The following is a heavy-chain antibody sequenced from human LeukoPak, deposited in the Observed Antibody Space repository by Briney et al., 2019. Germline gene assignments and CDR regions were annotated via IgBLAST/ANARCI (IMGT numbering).Heavy chain of an antibody. Sequence: SQTLSLTCTVSGGSISSGSYYWSWIRQPAGKGLEWIGRIYTSGSTNYNPSLNSRFPISVHTSKNQFSLKLSSVTAADTAVYYCAREALGYYYDSSAEEVDYWGQGTLVTVSS. J-gene: IGHJ4*02. D-gene: IGHD3-22*01. CDR2: IYTSGST. V-gene: IGHV4-61*02. CDR3: AREALGYYYDSSAEEVDY. CDR1: GGSISSGSYY.